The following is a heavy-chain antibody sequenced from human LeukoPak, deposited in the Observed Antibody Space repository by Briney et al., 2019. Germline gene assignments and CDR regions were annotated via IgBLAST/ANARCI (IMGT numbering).Heavy chain of an antibody. CDR3: TRFSTSSSRPAYF. J-gene: IGHJ4*02. V-gene: IGHV4-39*07. CDR2: IYHSGIT. CDR1: GGSISSSSYY. D-gene: IGHD6-6*01. Sequence: PSETLSLTCTVSGGSISSSSYYWGWIRQPPGKGLEWIGSIYHSGITYYNPSLKSRITLSVDTSKNQFSLKLSSVTAADTAVYYCTRFSTSSSRPAYFWGQGTLVTVSS.